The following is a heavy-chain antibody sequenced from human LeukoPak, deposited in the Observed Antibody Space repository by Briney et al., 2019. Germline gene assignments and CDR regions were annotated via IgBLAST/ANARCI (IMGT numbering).Heavy chain of an antibody. CDR3: ARGCSGGSCFGDPFNWFDP. CDR1: GYTFTSYG. J-gene: IGHJ5*02. D-gene: IGHD2-15*01. V-gene: IGHV1-18*01. CDR2: ISAYNGNT. Sequence: ASVKVSCKASGYTFTSYGISWVRQAPGQGLEWTGWISAYNGNTNYAQKLQGRVTMTTDTSTSTAYMELRSLRSDDTAVYYCARGCSGGSCFGDPFNWFDPWGQGTLVTVSS.